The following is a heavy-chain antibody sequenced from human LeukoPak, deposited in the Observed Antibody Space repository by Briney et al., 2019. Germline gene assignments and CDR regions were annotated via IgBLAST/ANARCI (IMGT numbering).Heavy chain of an antibody. CDR3: AAFDQPNRFDP. J-gene: IGHJ5*02. CDR1: GGSFSGYY. V-gene: IGHV4-34*01. Sequence: SETLSLTCAVYGGSFSGYYWSWIRQPPGKGLEWIGEINHSGSTNYNPSLKSRVTISVDTSKNQFSLKLSSVTAADTAVYYCAAFDQPNRFDPWGQGTLVTVSS. CDR2: INHSGST.